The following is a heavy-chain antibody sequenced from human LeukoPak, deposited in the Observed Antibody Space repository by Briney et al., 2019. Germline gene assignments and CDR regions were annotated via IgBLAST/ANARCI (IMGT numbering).Heavy chain of an antibody. CDR3: AKEIYDFWSGYHD. Sequence: GGSLRLSCAASGFTFSSYNMNWVRQAPGKGLEWVSAISGSGGSTYYADSVKGRFTISRDNSKNTLYLQMNSLRAEDTAVYYCAKEIYDFWSGYHDWGQGTLVTVSS. CDR2: ISGSGGST. V-gene: IGHV3-23*01. D-gene: IGHD3-3*01. J-gene: IGHJ4*02. CDR1: GFTFSSYN.